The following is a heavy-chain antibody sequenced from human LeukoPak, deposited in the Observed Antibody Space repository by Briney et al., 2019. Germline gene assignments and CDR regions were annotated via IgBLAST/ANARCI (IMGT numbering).Heavy chain of an antibody. D-gene: IGHD6-19*01. CDR3: AREAVGRFDI. CDR2: IYTSGST. J-gene: IGHJ3*02. V-gene: IGHV4-4*07. CDR1: GGSISSVY. Sequence: SETLSLTCTVSGGSISSVYWSWIRRPAGQGLEWIGRIYTSGSTNYTPSLKSRVTMSVDTSKNQFSLKLSSVTAAHTAVYYCAREAVGRFDIWGQGTMVTVSS.